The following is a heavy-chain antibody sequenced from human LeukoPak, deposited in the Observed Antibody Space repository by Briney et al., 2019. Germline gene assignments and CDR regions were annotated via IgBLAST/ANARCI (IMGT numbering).Heavy chain of an antibody. V-gene: IGHV3-11*04. CDR3: ARDQRNYDSSGNYYYYGMDV. CDR1: GGSFSGYY. J-gene: IGHJ6*02. Sequence: LSLTCAVYGGSFSGYYWSWIRQPPGKGLEWVSYISSSGSTIYYADSVKGRFTISRDNAKNSLYLQMNSLRAEDTAVYYCARDQRNYDSSGNYYYYGMDVWGQGTTVTVSS. D-gene: IGHD3-22*01. CDR2: ISSSGSTI.